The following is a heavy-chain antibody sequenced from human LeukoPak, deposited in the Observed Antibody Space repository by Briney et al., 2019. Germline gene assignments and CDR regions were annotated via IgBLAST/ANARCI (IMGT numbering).Heavy chain of an antibody. J-gene: IGHJ4*02. Sequence: SETLSLTCAVYGGSFSGYYWSWIREPPGKGLEWLGEINHSGSTNYNPSLKSRVTISVDMSKNQFSLKLSSVTAADTAVYYCARANTMIVVVNPFDYWGQGTLVTVSS. CDR2: INHSGST. CDR1: GGSFSGYY. CDR3: ARANTMIVVVNPFDY. D-gene: IGHD3-22*01. V-gene: IGHV4-34*01.